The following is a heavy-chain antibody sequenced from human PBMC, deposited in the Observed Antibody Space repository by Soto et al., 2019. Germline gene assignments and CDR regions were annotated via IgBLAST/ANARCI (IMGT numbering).Heavy chain of an antibody. J-gene: IGHJ4*02. CDR2: INAGNGNT. Sequence: GASVKVSCKASGYTFTSYAMHWVRQAPGQRLEWMGWINAGNGNTKYSQKFQGRVTITRDTSASTAYMELSSLRSEDTAVYYCARGGQQLVPGDYWGQGTLVTVSS. CDR1: GYTFTSYA. CDR3: ARGGQQLVPGDY. D-gene: IGHD6-13*01. V-gene: IGHV1-3*01.